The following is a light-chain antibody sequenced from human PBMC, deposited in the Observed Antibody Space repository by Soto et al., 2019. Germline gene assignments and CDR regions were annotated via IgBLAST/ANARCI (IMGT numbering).Light chain of an antibody. CDR1: QSVSSY. CDR2: DAS. V-gene: IGKV3-11*01. Sequence: EIVLTQSPATLSLSPGERARVYCRASQSVSSYLAWYQQKPGQAPRLLIYDASNRATGIPARFSGSGSGTDFTLTISSLEPEDFAVYYCQQRSNWPLNFGGGTKVDIK. J-gene: IGKJ4*01. CDR3: QQRSNWPLN.